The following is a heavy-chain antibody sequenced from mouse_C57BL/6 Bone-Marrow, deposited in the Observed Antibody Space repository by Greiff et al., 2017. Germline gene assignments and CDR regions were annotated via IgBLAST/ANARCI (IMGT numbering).Heavy chain of an antibody. Sequence: QVQLKESGPGLVQPSQSLSITCTVSGFPLTSSGVHWVRQSPGKGLEWLGVIWSGGSTDYNAAFISRLSISKDNSKSQVFFKMNSLLADDTAIYYCARNLDYVDAMDYWGQGTPVTASS. CDR1: GFPLTSSG. J-gene: IGHJ4*01. D-gene: IGHD2-4*01. CDR3: ARNLDYVDAMDY. CDR2: IWSGGST. V-gene: IGHV2-2*01.